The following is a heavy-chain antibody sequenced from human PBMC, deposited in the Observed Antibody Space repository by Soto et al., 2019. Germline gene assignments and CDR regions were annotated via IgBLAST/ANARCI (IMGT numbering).Heavy chain of an antibody. V-gene: IGHV2-5*02. CDR2: IYWDDDK. Sequence: SGPTLVKPTQTLTLTCTFSGFSLSTSGVGVGWIRQPPGKALEWLALIYWDDDKRYSPSLKSRLTITKDTSKNQVVLTMTNMDPVDTATYYCAHEYTEITMVREHFFDYWGQGTLVTVSS. D-gene: IGHD3-10*01. CDR1: GFSLSTSGVG. CDR3: AHEYTEITMVREHFFDY. J-gene: IGHJ4*02.